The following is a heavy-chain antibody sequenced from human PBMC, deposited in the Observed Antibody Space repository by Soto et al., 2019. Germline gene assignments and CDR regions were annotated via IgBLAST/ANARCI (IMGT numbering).Heavy chain of an antibody. CDR1: GFTFSNYA. D-gene: IGHD3-22*01. CDR2: ISGSGGNT. CDR3: EKDYYDSSGPRGFDY. Sequence: GGSLRLSCAASGFTFSNYAMSWVRQAPGKGLEWVSGISGSGGNTFYSDSVKGRFTISRDYSENTLYLQMNSLRAEDTAVYYCEKDYYDSSGPRGFDYWGQGTLVTVSS. V-gene: IGHV3-23*01. J-gene: IGHJ4*02.